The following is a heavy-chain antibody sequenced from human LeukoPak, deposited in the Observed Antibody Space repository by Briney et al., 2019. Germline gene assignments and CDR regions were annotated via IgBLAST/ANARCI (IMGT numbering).Heavy chain of an antibody. Sequence: SETLSLTCTVSGGSISSGGYYWSWIRQHPGKGLEWIGYIYYSGSTYYNPSLKSRVTISVDTSKSQFSLKLSSVTAADTAVYYYGRGVDCSSISCYLTRYFDLWGRGTLVTVSS. J-gene: IGHJ2*01. D-gene: IGHD2-2*01. CDR3: GRGVDCSSISCYLTRYFDL. CDR1: GGSISSGGYY. V-gene: IGHV4-31*03. CDR2: IYYSGST.